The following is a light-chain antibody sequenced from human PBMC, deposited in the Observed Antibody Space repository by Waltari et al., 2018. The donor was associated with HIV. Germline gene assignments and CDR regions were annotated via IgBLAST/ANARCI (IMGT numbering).Light chain of an antibody. CDR1: SAHIGKYV. Sequence: QSALTPPPSPSGTPGQWVTISCSGISAHIGKYVVTWFQQVPGTAPKLLVSGRDQRPSGVPDRFSGSKSGTSGSLAISGLQSEDEGDYYCAVWDDSVNGYVFGTGTKVTVL. V-gene: IGLV1-44*01. CDR2: GRD. J-gene: IGLJ1*01. CDR3: AVWDDSVNGYV.